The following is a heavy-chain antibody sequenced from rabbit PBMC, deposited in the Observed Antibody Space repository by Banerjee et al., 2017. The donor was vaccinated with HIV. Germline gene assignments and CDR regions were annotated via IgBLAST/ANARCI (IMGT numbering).Heavy chain of an antibody. CDR3: ARDSAGREDFNL. J-gene: IGHJ4*01. CDR1: GFSFSNKYV. D-gene: IGHD4-2*01. V-gene: IGHV1S45*01. CDR2: INTSSGNT. Sequence: QEQLEESGGDLVKPEGSLTLTCTASGFSFSNKYVMCWVRQAPGKGLEWIGCINTSSGNTVYASWAKGRFTISKTSSTTVTLQMTSLTAADTATHFCARDSAGREDFNLWGQGTLVTVS.